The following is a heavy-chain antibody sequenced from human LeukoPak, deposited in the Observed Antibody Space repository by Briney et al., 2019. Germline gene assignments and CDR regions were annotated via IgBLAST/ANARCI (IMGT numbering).Heavy chain of an antibody. CDR2: IYPGDSDT. CDR1: TYSFSDYW. V-gene: IGHV5-51*01. Sequence: GESLKISCKGSTYSFSDYWIGWVRPMPGKGLEWVAIIYPGDSDTRYSPSFQGQVTISAEKSISTVYLQWSSLQASDTAMYYCTRLIGSGWYFDYWGQGTLVTVSS. D-gene: IGHD3-10*01. CDR3: TRLIGSGWYFDY. J-gene: IGHJ4*02.